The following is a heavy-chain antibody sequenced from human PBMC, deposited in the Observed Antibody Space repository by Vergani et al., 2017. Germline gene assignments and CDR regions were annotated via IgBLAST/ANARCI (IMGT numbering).Heavy chain of an antibody. V-gene: IGHV2-26*01. D-gene: IGHD3-10*01. J-gene: IGHJ4*02. Sequence: QVTLKESGPVLVKPTETLTLTCTVSGFSLSNARMGVSWIRQPPGKALEWLAHIFSNDEKSYSTSLKSRLPIPKDTSKSQVVLTMTNRDPVDTATYYCARSGATGMWGDFDYWGQGTLVTVSS. CDR2: IFSNDEK. CDR1: GFSLSNARMG. CDR3: ARSGATGMWGDFDY.